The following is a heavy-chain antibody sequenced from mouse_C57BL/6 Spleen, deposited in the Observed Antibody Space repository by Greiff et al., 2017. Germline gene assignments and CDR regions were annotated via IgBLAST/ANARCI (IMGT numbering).Heavy chain of an antibody. Sequence: VQLQQPGAELVMPGASVKLSCKASGYTFTSYWMHWVKQRPGQGLEWIGEIDPSDSYTNYNQKFKGKSTLTVDKSSSTAYMQLSSLTSEDSAVYYCASGRTTVDYWGQGTTLTVSS. J-gene: IGHJ2*01. D-gene: IGHD1-1*01. CDR3: ASGRTTVDY. V-gene: IGHV1-69*01. CDR1: GYTFTSYW. CDR2: IDPSDSYT.